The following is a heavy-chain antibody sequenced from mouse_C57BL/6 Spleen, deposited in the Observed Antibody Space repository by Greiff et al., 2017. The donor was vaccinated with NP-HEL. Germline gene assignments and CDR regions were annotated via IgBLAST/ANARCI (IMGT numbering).Heavy chain of an antibody. D-gene: IGHD3-2*02. CDR3: ARGGSGYVLDY. CDR2: INPSTGGT. V-gene: IGHV1-42*01. Sequence: EVQPQQSGPELVKPGASVKISCKASGYSFTGYYMNWVKQSPEKSLEWIGEINPSTGGTTYNQKFKAKATLTVDKSSSTAYMQLKSLTSEDSAVYYCARGGSGYVLDYWGQGTTLTVSS. J-gene: IGHJ2*01. CDR1: GYSFTGYY.